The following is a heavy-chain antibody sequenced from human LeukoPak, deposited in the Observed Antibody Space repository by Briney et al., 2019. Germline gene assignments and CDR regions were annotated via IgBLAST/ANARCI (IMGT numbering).Heavy chain of an antibody. CDR3: AAIDRCSYGSSYYYYGIDV. J-gene: IGHJ6*02. V-gene: IGHV3-66*01. CDR2: IYSGGST. D-gene: IGHD6-6*01. CDR1: GLTVTGNY. Sequence: GGSLRLSCAAAGLTVTGNYMSWVRQAPGKGLEWVSVIYSGGSTYYADSVKGRFTISRDNSKNTLYLQMNSLRAEDTAVYYCAAIDRCSYGSSYYYYGIDVWGQGTTVTVSS.